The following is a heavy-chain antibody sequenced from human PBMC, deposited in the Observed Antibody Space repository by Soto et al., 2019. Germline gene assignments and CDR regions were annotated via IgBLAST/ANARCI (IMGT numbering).Heavy chain of an antibody. CDR3: ARDPAIYSGKFDYGLDV. J-gene: IGHJ6*02. Sequence: GGSLRLSCAVSGFTFSNYEMNWVRQAPGKGLEWVSYIGTSGRTIYYADSVRGRFTISRDNAKNSLYLQMNSLRAEDTAVYYCARDPAIYSGKFDYGLDVWGQGTTVTSP. V-gene: IGHV3-48*03. CDR1: GFTFSNYE. D-gene: IGHD4-4*01. CDR2: IGTSGRTI.